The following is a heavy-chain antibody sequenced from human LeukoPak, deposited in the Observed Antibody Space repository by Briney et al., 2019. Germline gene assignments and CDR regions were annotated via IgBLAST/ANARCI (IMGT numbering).Heavy chain of an antibody. CDR3: AELGITMIGGV. D-gene: IGHD3-10*02. V-gene: IGHV3-21*01. CDR2: ISSSSSYI. Sequence: PGGSLRLSCAASGFTFSSYTMNWVRQAPGKGLGWVSSISSSSSYIYYADSVKGRFTISRDNAKNSLYLQMNSLRAEDTAVYCCAELGITMIGGVWGKGTTVTISS. J-gene: IGHJ6*04. CDR1: GFTFSSYT.